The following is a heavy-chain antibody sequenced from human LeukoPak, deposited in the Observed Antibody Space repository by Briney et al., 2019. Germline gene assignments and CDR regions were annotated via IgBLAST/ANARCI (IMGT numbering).Heavy chain of an antibody. Sequence: PGRSLRLSCAASGFTFSNYAMHWVRQAPGKGLEWVAVMSYDGTNKYYPDSVKGRFTISRDNSYNTLYLQMDSLTAEDTAVYYCAKESTAYYYYGMHAWGQGTTVTVSS. CDR1: GFTFSNYA. V-gene: IGHV3-30*18. CDR2: MSYDGTNK. D-gene: IGHD2-21*02. CDR3: AKESTAYYYYGMHA. J-gene: IGHJ6*02.